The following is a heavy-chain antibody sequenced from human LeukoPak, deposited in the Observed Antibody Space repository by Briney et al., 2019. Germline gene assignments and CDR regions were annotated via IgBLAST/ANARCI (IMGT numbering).Heavy chain of an antibody. CDR2: IYHSGST. Sequence: PSETLSLTCAVSGGSISSSNWWSWVRQPPGKGLEWIGEIYHSGSTNYNPSLKSRVTISVDKSKNQFSLKLSSVTAADTAVYYCASSYYYDSSGYHNWGQGTLVTVSS. CDR3: ASSYYYDSSGYHN. D-gene: IGHD3-22*01. J-gene: IGHJ4*02. V-gene: IGHV4-4*02. CDR1: GGSISSSNW.